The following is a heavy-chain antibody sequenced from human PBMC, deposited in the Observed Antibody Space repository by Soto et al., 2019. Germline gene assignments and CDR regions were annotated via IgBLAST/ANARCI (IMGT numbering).Heavy chain of an antibody. V-gene: IGHV1-8*01. CDR3: ARARSPDYDLSTGYLYYYYYYMDV. D-gene: IGHD3-9*01. Sequence: GASVEVCCEAPGDAFASYDSRWVRQATGQGLEWMGWMNPNSGNTGYAQKFQGRVTMTRNTSISTAYMELSSLRSEDTAVYYCARARSPDYDLSTGYLYYYYYYMDVWGKGTTVTVSS. CDR1: GDAFASYD. CDR2: MNPNSGNT. J-gene: IGHJ6*03.